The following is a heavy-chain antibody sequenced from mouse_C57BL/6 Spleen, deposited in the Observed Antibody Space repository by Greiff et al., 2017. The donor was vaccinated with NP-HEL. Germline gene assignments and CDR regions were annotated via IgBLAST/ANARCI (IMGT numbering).Heavy chain of an antibody. D-gene: IGHD1-1*01. Sequence: VQLVESGPELVKPGASVKLSCKASGYTFTSYDINWVKQRPGQGLEWIGWIYPRDGSTKYNEKLKGKATLTVDTSSSTAYMELHSLTSEDSAVYFCARGYYGSSYIFAYWGQGTLVTVSA. V-gene: IGHV1-85*01. CDR2: IYPRDGST. CDR1: GYTFTSYD. CDR3: ARGYYGSSYIFAY. J-gene: IGHJ3*01.